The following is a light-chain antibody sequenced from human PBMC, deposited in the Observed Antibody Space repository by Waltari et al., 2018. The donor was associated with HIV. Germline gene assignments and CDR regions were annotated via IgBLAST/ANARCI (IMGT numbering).Light chain of an antibody. CDR3: QQYFVTPFT. V-gene: IGKV3-11*01. Sequence: EIVLTQSPATLSLSPGERATLSCGASQSVRSLIAWYQQKPGQAPRLLIYDASNRATGIPARFSGSGSGTDFTLTISSLEPEDFAVYYCQQYFVTPFTFSGGTKIQIK. J-gene: IGKJ4*01. CDR1: QSVRSL. CDR2: DAS.